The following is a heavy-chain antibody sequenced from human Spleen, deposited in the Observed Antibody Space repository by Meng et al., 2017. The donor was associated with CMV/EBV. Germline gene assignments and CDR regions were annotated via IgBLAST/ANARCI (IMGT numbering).Heavy chain of an antibody. CDR1: GFTFSSYW. Sequence: GESLKISCAASGFTFSSYWMNWVRQGPGKRLVWVSRISGDGTTTTYADSVKGRFTISRDNAKNTLYLQMNSLRAEDTAVYYCARPYYAYWTAYSNDAFDFWGQGTMVTVSS. J-gene: IGHJ3*01. D-gene: IGHD3-3*01. CDR3: ARPYYAYWTAYSNDAFDF. CDR2: ISGDGTTT. V-gene: IGHV3-74*01.